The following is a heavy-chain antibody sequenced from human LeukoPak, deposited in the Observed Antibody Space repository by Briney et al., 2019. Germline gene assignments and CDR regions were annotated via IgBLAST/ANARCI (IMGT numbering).Heavy chain of an antibody. Sequence: GGSLRLSCAASGFTFSSYCMRWVRQAPGKGLEWVGVISYDGSNNYYAYSVKGRSTISRANSKNILYLQMNSLRAEDTAVYYCAREYYDSSGGFDYWGQGTLVTVSS. CDR2: ISYDGSNN. D-gene: IGHD3-22*01. CDR1: GFTFSSYC. V-gene: IGHV3-30*19. CDR3: AREYYDSSGGFDY. J-gene: IGHJ4*02.